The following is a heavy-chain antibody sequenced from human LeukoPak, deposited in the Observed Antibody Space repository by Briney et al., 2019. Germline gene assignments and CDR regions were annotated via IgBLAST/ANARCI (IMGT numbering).Heavy chain of an antibody. V-gene: IGHV4-38-2*02. Sequence: SETLSLTCTVSGYYVSSGYHWGWIRQPPGKGREWIGSIYHSGNTYYNPSLKSRVTMSLDTSNNQFSLKLSSVTAADTAVYYCAREDYYDSSAYFYVDYFDYWGQGTLVTVSS. D-gene: IGHD3-22*01. J-gene: IGHJ4*02. CDR1: GYYVSSGYH. CDR3: AREDYYDSSAYFYVDYFDY. CDR2: IYHSGNT.